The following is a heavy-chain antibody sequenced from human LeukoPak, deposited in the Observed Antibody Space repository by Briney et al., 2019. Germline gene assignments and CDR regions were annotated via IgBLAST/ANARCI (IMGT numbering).Heavy chain of an antibody. CDR1: GYTLTELS. D-gene: IGHD5-24*01. CDR3: ARAPREMATISHYYYYYMDV. Sequence: ASVKVSCKVSGYTLTELSMHWVRQAPGKGLEWMGGFDPEDGETSYAQKFQGRVTMTRDMSTSTAYMELRSLRSDDTAVYYCARAPREMATISHYYYYYMDVWGKGTTVTVSS. J-gene: IGHJ6*03. V-gene: IGHV1-24*01. CDR2: FDPEDGET.